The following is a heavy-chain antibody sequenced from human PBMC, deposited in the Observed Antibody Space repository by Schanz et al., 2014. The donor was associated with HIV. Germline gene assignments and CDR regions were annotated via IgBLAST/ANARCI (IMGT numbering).Heavy chain of an antibody. CDR1: GFIFSNHA. J-gene: IGHJ6*02. CDR3: ARDTVRGVKDSMDV. D-gene: IGHD3-10*01. V-gene: IGHV3-23*01. Sequence: EVQLLESGGGLVQPGGSLRLSCVASGFIFSNHAMSWVRQAPGKGLEWVSGISISGDVTYYSDSVKGRFTISRDNSKNTVYLQMNSLRVEDTAVYYCARDTVRGVKDSMDVWGQGTTVTVSS. CDR2: ISISGDVT.